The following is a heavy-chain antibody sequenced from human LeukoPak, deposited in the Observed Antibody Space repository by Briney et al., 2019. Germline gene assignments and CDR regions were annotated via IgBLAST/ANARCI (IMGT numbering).Heavy chain of an antibody. D-gene: IGHD2-8*02. V-gene: IGHV1-2*02. CDR2: INPNSGGT. J-gene: IGHJ6*03. Sequence: ASVKVSCKASGYTFTGYYMHWVRQAPGQGLEWMGWINPNSGGTNYAQKFQGRVTMTRDTSISTAYMELSRLRSDDTAVYYCARVSVVYAYYYYYMDVWGKGTTVTVSS. CDR3: ARVSVVYAYYYYYMDV. CDR1: GYTFTGYY.